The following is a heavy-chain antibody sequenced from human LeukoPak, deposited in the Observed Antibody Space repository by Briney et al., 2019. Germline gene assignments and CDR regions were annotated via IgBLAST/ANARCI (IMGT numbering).Heavy chain of an antibody. CDR2: ISAYNGNT. J-gene: IGHJ4*02. CDR1: GHTSSLYG. CDR3: ARDLGYSSTPYYFDY. V-gene: IGHV1-18*01. Sequence: GASVTVSCKASGHTSSLYGITWVRQAPGQGLEWLGWISAYNGNTKYAQRFQGRVTMTTDTSTTTAYMELRSLTSDDTAMYFCARDLGYSSTPYYFDYWGQGTLVTVSS. D-gene: IGHD4-11*01.